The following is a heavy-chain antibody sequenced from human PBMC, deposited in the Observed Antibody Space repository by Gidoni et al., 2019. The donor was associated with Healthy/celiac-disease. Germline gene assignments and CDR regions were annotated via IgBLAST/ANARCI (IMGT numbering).Heavy chain of an antibody. CDR3: ARDPPRCSSTSCYSYYYYYGMDV. CDR2: ISYDGSNK. CDR1: GFTFSSYA. V-gene: IGHV3-30*01. D-gene: IGHD2-2*01. J-gene: IGHJ6*02. Sequence: GFTFSSYAMHWVRQAPGKGLEWVAVISYDGSNKYYADSVKGRFTISRDNSKNTLYLQMNSLRAEDTAVYYCARDPPRCSSTSCYSYYYYYGMDVWGQGTTVTVSS.